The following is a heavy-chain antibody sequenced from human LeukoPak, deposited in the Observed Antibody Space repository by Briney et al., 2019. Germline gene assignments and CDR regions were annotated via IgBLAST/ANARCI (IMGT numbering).Heavy chain of an antibody. CDR1: GFTFSSYW. D-gene: IGHD6-13*01. J-gene: IGHJ4*02. V-gene: IGHV3-7*05. CDR3: ARRGTSSSWAHFDY. CDR2: IEKDGSEK. Sequence: GGSLRLSCAASGFTFSSYWMTWVRQAPGRGLEWVAKIEKDGSEKYYVDSVKDRFTISRDNAKNSLYLQMNSLGAEDTAVYYCARRGTSSSWAHFDYWGQGTLVTVSS.